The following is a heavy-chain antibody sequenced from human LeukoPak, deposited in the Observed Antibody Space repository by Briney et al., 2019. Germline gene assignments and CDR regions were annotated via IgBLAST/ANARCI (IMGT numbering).Heavy chain of an antibody. D-gene: IGHD5-12*01. Sequence: PSETLSLTCTVSGGSISSYYWSWIRQPPRKGLEWIGYIYYSGSTNYNPSLKSRVTISVDTSKNQFSLKLGSVTAADTAVYYCARGWMKDAFDIWGQGTMVTVSS. V-gene: IGHV4-59*01. CDR1: GGSISSYY. CDR2: IYYSGST. CDR3: ARGWMKDAFDI. J-gene: IGHJ3*02.